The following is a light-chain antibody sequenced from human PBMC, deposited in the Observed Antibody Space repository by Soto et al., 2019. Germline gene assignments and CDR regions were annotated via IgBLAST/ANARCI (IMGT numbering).Light chain of an antibody. V-gene: IGKV1D-8*01. CDR2: SAS. CDR1: QDISSS. J-gene: IGKJ1*01. CDR3: QQYYSFPRT. Sequence: WRSRSSSFLYEYTGDRVTLSCRISQDISSSFAWYQQKPGKAPELLIYSASTLQSGVPSRFSGSGSGTDSTLTISCLQSEDFATYYCQQYYSFPRTFGQGTKADI.